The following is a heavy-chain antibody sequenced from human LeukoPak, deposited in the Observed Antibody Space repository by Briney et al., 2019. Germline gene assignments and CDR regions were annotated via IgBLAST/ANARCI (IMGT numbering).Heavy chain of an antibody. D-gene: IGHD3-9*01. V-gene: IGHV4-34*01. Sequence: SETLSLTCAVYGGSFSGYYWSWIRQPPGKGLEWIGEINHSGSTNYNPSLKSRVTMSVDTSKNQFSLKLSSVTAADTAVYYCARGGKYYDILTGYYRDAYGMDVWGQGTTVTVSS. J-gene: IGHJ6*02. CDR2: INHSGST. CDR1: GGSFSGYY. CDR3: ARGGKYYDILTGYYRDAYGMDV.